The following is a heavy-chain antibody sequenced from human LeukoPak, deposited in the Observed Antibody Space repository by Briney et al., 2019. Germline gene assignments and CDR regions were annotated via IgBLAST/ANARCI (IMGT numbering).Heavy chain of an antibody. CDR2: ISGSGGST. CDR1: GFTFSSYA. D-gene: IGHD3-10*01. V-gene: IGHV3-23*01. J-gene: IGHJ3*02. Sequence: GGSLRLSCAASGFTFSSYAMSWVRQAPGKGLEWVSAISGSGGSTYYADSVKGRFTISRDNSKNTLYLQMNSLRAEDTAVYYCAKEEALWFGKTHAFDIWGQGTMVTVSS. CDR3: AKEEALWFGKTHAFDI.